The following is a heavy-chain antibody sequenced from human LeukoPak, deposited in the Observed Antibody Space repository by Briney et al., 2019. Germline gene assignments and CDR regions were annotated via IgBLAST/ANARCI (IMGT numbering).Heavy chain of an antibody. CDR1: GGSISSSSYY. Sequence: SETLSLTCTVSGGSISSSSYYWGWIRQPPGKGLEWIGSIYYSGSTYYNPSLKSRVTISVDTSKNQFSLKLSSVTAADTAVYDCARGRGYSYGYYYYYMDVWGKGTTVTVSS. V-gene: IGHV4-39*01. CDR3: ARGRGYSYGYYYYYMDV. D-gene: IGHD5-18*01. J-gene: IGHJ6*03. CDR2: IYYSGST.